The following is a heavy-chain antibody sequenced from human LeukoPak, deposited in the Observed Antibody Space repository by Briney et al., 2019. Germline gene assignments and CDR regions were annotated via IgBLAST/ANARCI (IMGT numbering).Heavy chain of an antibody. V-gene: IGHV4-39*01. CDR1: GGSISSSSYY. Sequence: SETLSLTCTVSGGSISSSSYYWGWVRQPPGKGLEWIGGIYYSGSTYYTPSLNTRVTISVDTSKNQFSLKLSSVTAADTAVYYCARQAVEVAAPDAFDIWGQGTMDTVSS. CDR2: IYYSGST. CDR3: ARQAVEVAAPDAFDI. J-gene: IGHJ3*02. D-gene: IGHD2-15*01.